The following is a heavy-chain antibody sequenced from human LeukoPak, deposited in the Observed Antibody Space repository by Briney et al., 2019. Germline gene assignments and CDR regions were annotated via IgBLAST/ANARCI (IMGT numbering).Heavy chain of an antibody. J-gene: IGHJ3*02. Sequence: SEILSLTCTLSGGSISSYYWNWIRQPAGKGLEWIGRISNSGSTNYNPSLKSRVSVSLDRSKNQFSLEMSSVTAADTAFYYCARDLGLPIDAFDIWGQGTMVTVSS. CDR1: GGSISSYY. D-gene: IGHD5-12*01. CDR2: ISNSGST. CDR3: ARDLGLPIDAFDI. V-gene: IGHV4-4*07.